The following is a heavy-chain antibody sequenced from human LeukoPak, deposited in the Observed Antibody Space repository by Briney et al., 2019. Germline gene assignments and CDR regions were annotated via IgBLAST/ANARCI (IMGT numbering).Heavy chain of an antibody. V-gene: IGHV4-34*01. CDR1: GGSFSGYY. D-gene: IGHD3-10*01. CDR2: INHSGST. CDR3: ARGGRSEYYGSGSHDC. Sequence: PSGTLSLTCAVYGGSFSGYYWSWIRQPPGKGLEWIGEINHSGSTYYNPSLKSRVTISVDRSKNQFSLKLSSVTAADTAVYYCARGGRSEYYGSGSHDCWGQGTLVTVSS. J-gene: IGHJ4*02.